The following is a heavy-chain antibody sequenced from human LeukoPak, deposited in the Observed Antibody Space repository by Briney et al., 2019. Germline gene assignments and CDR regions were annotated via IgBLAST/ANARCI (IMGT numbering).Heavy chain of an antibody. CDR2: ISWNSGSI. CDR1: GFTFDDYA. D-gene: IGHD3-22*01. CDR3: ARDRGLMYYYDSSGSNAFDI. Sequence: GGSLRLSCAASGFTFDDYAMHWVRQAPGKGLEWVSGISWNSGSIGYADSVKGRFTISRDNAKNSLYLQMNSLRAEDTAVYYCARDRGLMYYYDSSGSNAFDIWGQGTMVTVSS. J-gene: IGHJ3*02. V-gene: IGHV3-9*01.